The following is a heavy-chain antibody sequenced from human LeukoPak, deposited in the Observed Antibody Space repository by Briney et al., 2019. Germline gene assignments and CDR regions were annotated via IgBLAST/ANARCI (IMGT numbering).Heavy chain of an antibody. CDR3: AKGASSGWLLYWFDP. Sequence: GGSLRLSCAASGFTFSDYAMTWVRQAPGKGLQWVSGISGSGASTYYGDSVKGRFIIFRDNSKNTLYLQIDSLRAEDTAVYYCAKGASSGWLLYWFDPWGQGTLVTVSS. J-gene: IGHJ5*02. CDR2: ISGSGAST. D-gene: IGHD6-19*01. V-gene: IGHV3-23*01. CDR1: GFTFSDYA.